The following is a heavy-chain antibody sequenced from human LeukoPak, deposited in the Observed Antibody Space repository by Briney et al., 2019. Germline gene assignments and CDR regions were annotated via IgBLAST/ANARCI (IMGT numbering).Heavy chain of an antibody. V-gene: IGHV3-9*01. CDR3: AKADYDILTGPFDY. D-gene: IGHD3-9*01. CDR2: ISWNSGSI. Sequence: GGSLRLSCAASGFTFDDYAMHWVRQAPGKGLEWVSGISWNSGSIGYADSVKGRFTISRDNAKNSLYLQMNSLRAEDTALYYCAKADYDILTGPFDYWGQGTLVTVSS. CDR1: GFTFDDYA. J-gene: IGHJ4*02.